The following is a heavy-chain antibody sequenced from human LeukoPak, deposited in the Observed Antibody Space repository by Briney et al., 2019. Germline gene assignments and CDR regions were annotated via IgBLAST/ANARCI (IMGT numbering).Heavy chain of an antibody. V-gene: IGHV1-8*01. CDR3: ARGHDFDY. CDR2: INPNSGNT. Sequence: ASVKVSCKPSVYTFTSYDINWVRQATGQGIEWVGWINPNSGNTGYAQKFQGRVTMTRNTSITTAYMELSSLRSEDTAIYYCARGHDFDYWGQGTLVTVSS. CDR1: VYTFTSYD. J-gene: IGHJ4*02.